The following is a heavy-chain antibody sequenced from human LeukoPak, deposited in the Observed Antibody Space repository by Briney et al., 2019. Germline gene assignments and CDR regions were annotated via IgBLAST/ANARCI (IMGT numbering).Heavy chain of an antibody. J-gene: IGHJ4*02. Sequence: GGSLGLSCAASGFTFSSYGMHWVRQAPGKGLEWVAVISYDGSNKYYADSVKGRFTISRDNSKNTLYLQMNSLRAEDTAVYYCAKDTARSYYYGSGSPPLDYWGQGTLVTVSS. CDR3: AKDTARSYYYGSGSPPLDY. CDR1: GFTFSSYG. V-gene: IGHV3-30*18. CDR2: ISYDGSNK. D-gene: IGHD3-10*01.